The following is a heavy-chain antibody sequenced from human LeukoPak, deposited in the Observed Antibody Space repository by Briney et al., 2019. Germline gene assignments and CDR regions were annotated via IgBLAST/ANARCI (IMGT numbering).Heavy chain of an antibody. Sequence: GGSLRLSCAASGFTFSSYGMHWVRQAPGKGLEWVAVISYDGSNKYYADSVKGRLTISRGNSKNTLYLQMNSLRAEDTAVYYCAKDCLDSSSGPDYWGQGTLVTVSS. J-gene: IGHJ4*02. CDR1: GFTFSSYG. D-gene: IGHD6-13*01. CDR2: ISYDGSNK. CDR3: AKDCLDSSSGPDY. V-gene: IGHV3-30*18.